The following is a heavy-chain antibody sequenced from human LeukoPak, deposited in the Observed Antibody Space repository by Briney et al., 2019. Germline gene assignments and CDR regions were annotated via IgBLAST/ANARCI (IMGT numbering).Heavy chain of an antibody. D-gene: IGHD6-6*01. CDR3: ARAYSSSYPADY. CDR2: ISYDGSNK. J-gene: IGHJ4*02. CDR1: ELTFSGSG. V-gene: IGHV3-30*03. Sequence: GGSLRLSCTLSELTFSGSGMHWVRRAPGKGLEWVAVISYDGSNKYYADSVKGRFTISRDNSKNTLYLQMNSLRAEDTAVYYCARAYSSSYPADYWGQGTLVTVSS.